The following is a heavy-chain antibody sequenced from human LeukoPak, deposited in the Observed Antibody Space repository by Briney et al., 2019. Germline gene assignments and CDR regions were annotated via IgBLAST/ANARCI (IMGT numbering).Heavy chain of an antibody. CDR2: IIPIFGIA. CDR3: ARAKVYCSSYICPQHWFDP. Sequence: SVKVSCKASGGTFSSYAISWVRQAPGQGLEWMGRIIPIFGIANYAQKFQGRVTITADKSTSTAYMELSSLRSEDTAVYYCARAKVYCSSYICPQHWFDPWSQGTLVTVSS. D-gene: IGHD2-2*01. CDR1: GGTFSSYA. V-gene: IGHV1-69*04. J-gene: IGHJ5*02.